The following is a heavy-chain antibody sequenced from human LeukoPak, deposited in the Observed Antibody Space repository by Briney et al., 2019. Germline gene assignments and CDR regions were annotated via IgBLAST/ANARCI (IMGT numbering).Heavy chain of an antibody. CDR3: AREVFNGIQDNYYHHMDV. CDR1: GYMFASYG. CDR2: INPYNGHT. Sequence: ASVKVSCKASGYMFASYGISWVRQAPGQGLEWMGWINPYNGHTRNAQKFQGRVTMTTDTSTAYMELGSLGSDDTAVYYCAREVFNGIQDNYYHHMDVWGKGTTVAVSS. D-gene: IGHD2-15*01. V-gene: IGHV1-18*01. J-gene: IGHJ6*03.